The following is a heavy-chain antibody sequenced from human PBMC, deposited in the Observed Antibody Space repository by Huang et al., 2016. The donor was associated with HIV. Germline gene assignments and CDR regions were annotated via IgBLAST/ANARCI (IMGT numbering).Heavy chain of an antibody. V-gene: IGHV3-74*01. D-gene: IGHD7-27*01. J-gene: IGHJ2*01. Sequence: EVQLVESGGGLVQPGGSLRLSCAASGFTFSSYWMHWVRQAPGTGLGWVSGINGDGSSTTYADSVKGRFPISRDNAKNTLYVQVNSLRAEDTAVYYCARGTRLTGLWYFDLWGRGTLVIVSS. CDR2: INGDGSST. CDR3: ARGTRLTGLWYFDL. CDR1: GFTFSSYW.